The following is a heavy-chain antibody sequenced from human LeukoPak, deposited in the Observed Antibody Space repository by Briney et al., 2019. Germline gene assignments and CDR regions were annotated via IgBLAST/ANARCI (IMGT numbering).Heavy chain of an antibody. CDR2: IYYSGST. V-gene: IGHV4-31*03. D-gene: IGHD6-13*01. J-gene: IGHJ6*02. CDR3: ARGPNSSSWYTSYYYYYGMDV. Sequence: SETLSLTCTVSGVSISSGGYYWSWIRQHPGKGLEWIGYIYYSGSTYYNPSLKSRVTISVDTSKNQFSLKLSSVTAADTAVYYCARGPNSSSWYTSYYYYYGMDVWGQGTTVTVPS. CDR1: GVSISSGGYY.